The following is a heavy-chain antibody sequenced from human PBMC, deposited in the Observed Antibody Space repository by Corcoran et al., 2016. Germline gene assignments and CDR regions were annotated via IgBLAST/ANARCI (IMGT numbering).Heavy chain of an antibody. V-gene: IGHV4-59*01. CDR2: IYYSGST. CDR1: GGSISSYY. Sequence: QVQLQESGPGLVKPSETLSLTCTVSGGSISSYYWSWIRQPPGKGLEWIGYIYYSGSTNYNPSLKSRVTISVDTSKNQFSLKLSSVTAADTAVYYCARNVVVTAIPGYFDYWGQGTLVTVSS. CDR3: ARNVVVTAIPGYFDY. D-gene: IGHD2-21*02. J-gene: IGHJ4*02.